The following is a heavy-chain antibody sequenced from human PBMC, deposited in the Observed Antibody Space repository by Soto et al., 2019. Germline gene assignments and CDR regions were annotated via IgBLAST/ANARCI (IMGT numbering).Heavy chain of an antibody. CDR1: GFTFNSYA. V-gene: IGHV3-23*01. D-gene: IGHD3-22*01. Sequence: EGSLRLSCAASGFTFNSYAMSWVRQAPEKGLEWVSGISGSGASTNYADSVKGRFTISRDDSKNTLYLQMNSLRAEDTAVYYCARSLRGTYYYDSRSSGGFQHWGQGTLVTVSS. J-gene: IGHJ1*01. CDR3: ARSLRGTYYYDSRSSGGFQH. CDR2: ISGSGAST.